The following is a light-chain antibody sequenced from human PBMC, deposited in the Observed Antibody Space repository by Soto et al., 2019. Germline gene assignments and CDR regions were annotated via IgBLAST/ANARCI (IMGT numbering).Light chain of an antibody. CDR2: SNN. CDR1: SSNIGSNT. CDR3: AAWDASLNGVV. V-gene: IGLV1-44*01. J-gene: IGLJ2*01. Sequence: QSVLTQPPSASGTPGQRVTISCSGSSSNIGSNTVNWYQQLPGTAPKLLIYSNNQRPSGVPDRFSGSKSGTSASLAISGLQCEDEADYYCAAWDASLNGVVFGGGTKLTVL.